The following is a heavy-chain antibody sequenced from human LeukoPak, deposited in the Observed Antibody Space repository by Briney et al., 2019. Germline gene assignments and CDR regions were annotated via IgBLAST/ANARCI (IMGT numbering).Heavy chain of an antibody. V-gene: IGHV3-74*01. Sequence: GGSLRLSCAASGFTFSSYWMHWVRQAPGKGLVWVSRINTDGSSTGYADSVKGRFTISRDNAKNTLYLQMNSLRPEDTALYHCARVFRGKDFVVVPAAYDYWGRETLVTVSS. CDR3: ARVFRGKDFVVVPAAYDY. J-gene: IGHJ4*02. CDR2: INTDGSST. D-gene: IGHD2-2*01. CDR1: GFTFSSYW.